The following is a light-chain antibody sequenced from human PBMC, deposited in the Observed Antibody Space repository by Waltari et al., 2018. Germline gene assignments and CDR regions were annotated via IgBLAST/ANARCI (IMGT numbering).Light chain of an antibody. CDR2: GPS. Sequence: EIVMTQSPATLSVSPGERATLSCRASQSVSSNLAWYQQKPGQAPRLLIYGPSTSATGIPARFSGSGSGTEFTLTISSLQSEDFAVYYCQQYNNWPPGTFGQGTKLEIK. CDR1: QSVSSN. CDR3: QQYNNWPPGT. J-gene: IGKJ2*01. V-gene: IGKV3-15*01.